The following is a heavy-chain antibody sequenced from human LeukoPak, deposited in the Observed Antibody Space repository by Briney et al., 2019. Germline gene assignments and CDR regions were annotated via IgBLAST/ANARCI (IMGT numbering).Heavy chain of an antibody. D-gene: IGHD1-26*01. J-gene: IGHJ4*02. CDR1: GFTLSSYW. CDR2: IKQDGSEK. CDR3: ARDKIVGATNFDY. V-gene: IGHV3-7*03. Sequence: GSLRLSCSGSGFTLSSYWMDWVRPAPGKGLGWVANIKQDGSEKYYVDSVKGRFTISRDNAKNSLYLQMNSLRAEDTAVYYCARDKIVGATNFDYWGQGTLVTVSS.